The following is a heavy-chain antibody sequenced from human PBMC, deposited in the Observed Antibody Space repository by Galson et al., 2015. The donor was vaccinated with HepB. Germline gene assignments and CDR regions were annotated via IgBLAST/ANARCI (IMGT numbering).Heavy chain of an antibody. CDR2: IYPGDSDT. CDR1: GYSFTSYW. V-gene: IGHV5-51*01. CDR3: ARLDYEAAAGTNPGDDY. D-gene: IGHD6-13*01. Sequence: QSGAEVKKPGESLKISCKGSGYSFTSYWIGWVRQMPGKGLEWMGMIYPGDSDTRYSPSFQGQVTVSADKSISAAYLQWSSLQASDTAMYYCARLDYEAAAGTNPGDDYWGQGTLVTVSS. J-gene: IGHJ4*02.